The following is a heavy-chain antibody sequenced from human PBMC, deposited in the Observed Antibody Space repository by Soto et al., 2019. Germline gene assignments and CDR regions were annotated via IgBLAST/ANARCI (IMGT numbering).Heavy chain of an antibody. Sequence: QVQLVQSGAEVRKPGSSVKVSCKASGGTFSSYAISWVRQAPGQVLEWMGGIIPFFGTANYAQQFQGRVTITADEPTRTADLELSSLGSEDTAVYYCARDGHGDYGQGWFGPWGQGTLVTVS. CDR2: IIPFFGTA. V-gene: IGHV1-69*01. CDR1: GGTFSSYA. D-gene: IGHD4-17*01. J-gene: IGHJ5*02. CDR3: ARDGHGDYGQGWFGP.